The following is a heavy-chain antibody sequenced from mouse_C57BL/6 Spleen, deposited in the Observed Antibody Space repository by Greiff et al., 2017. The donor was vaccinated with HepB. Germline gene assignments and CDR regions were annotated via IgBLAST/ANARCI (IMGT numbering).Heavy chain of an antibody. J-gene: IGHJ2*01. CDR2: IYPRSGNT. V-gene: IGHV1-81*01. D-gene: IGHD2-2*01. CDR1: GYTFTSYG. Sequence: VKVVESGAELARPGASVKLSCKASGYTFTSYGISWVKQRTGQGLEWIGEIYPRSGNTYYNEKFKGKATLTADKSSSTAYMELRSLTSEDSAVYFCASGVTTADDYWGQGTTLTVSS. CDR3: ASGVTTADDY.